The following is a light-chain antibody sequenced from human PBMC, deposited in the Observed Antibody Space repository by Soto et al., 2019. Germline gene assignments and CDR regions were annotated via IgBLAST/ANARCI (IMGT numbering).Light chain of an antibody. V-gene: IGLV2-11*01. Sequence: QSALTQPASVSASPGQSITISCTGTSSDVGGYKFVSWYQHHPGKAPKLMIYEVSKRPSGVPDRFSGSKSGNTASLTISGLQAEDEADYYCCSYAGSYTLLFGGGTKLTVL. CDR1: SSDVGGYKF. CDR2: EVS. J-gene: IGLJ2*01. CDR3: CSYAGSYTLL.